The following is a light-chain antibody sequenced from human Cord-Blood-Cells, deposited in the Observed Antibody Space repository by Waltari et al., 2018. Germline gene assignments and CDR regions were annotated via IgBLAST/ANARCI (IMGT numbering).Light chain of an antibody. CDR1: SSAVGCYNL. J-gene: IGLJ3*02. CDR2: EGS. CDR3: CSYAGSNWV. V-gene: IGLV2-23*01. Sequence: QSALTQPASVSGSPGQSITIPCTGNSSAVGCYNLVSWYQQHPGKAPKLMIYEGSRRPSGVSNRFSGSKSGNTASLTISGLQAEDEADYYCCSYAGSNWVFGGGTKLTVL.